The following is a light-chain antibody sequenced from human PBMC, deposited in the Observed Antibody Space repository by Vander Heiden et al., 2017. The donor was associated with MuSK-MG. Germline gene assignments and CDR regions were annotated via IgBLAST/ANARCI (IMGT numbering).Light chain of an antibody. CDR3: QQYGSSPRT. V-gene: IGKV3-20*01. CDR1: QSVSSSY. Sequence: EIVLTRSPGTLSLSPGERATLSCRASQSVSSSYLAWYQQKPGQPPRLLIYGASSRATGIPDRFSGSGSGTDFTLTISRLEPEDVAVYYCQQYGSSPRTFGQGTKVEIK. J-gene: IGKJ1*01. CDR2: GAS.